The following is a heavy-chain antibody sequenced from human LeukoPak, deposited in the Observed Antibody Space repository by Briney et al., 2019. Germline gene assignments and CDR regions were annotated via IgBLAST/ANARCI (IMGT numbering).Heavy chain of an antibody. CDR2: ISGSGGST. D-gene: IGHD3-9*01. CDR3: ASRRRYDTPPDY. Sequence: PGGSLRLSCAASGFTFSSYAMSWVRQAPGKGLEWVSAISGSGGSTYYADSVKGRFIISRDNSKNTLYLQMNSLRAEDTAVYYCASRRRYDTPPDYWGQGTLVTVSS. V-gene: IGHV3-23*01. J-gene: IGHJ4*02. CDR1: GFTFSSYA.